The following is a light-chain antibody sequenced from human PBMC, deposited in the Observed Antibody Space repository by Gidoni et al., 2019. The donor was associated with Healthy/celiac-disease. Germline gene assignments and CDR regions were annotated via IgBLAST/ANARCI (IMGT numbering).Light chain of an antibody. CDR1: QSVSSY. J-gene: IGKJ2*01. CDR3: QKRSNWPMYT. CDR2: DAS. V-gene: IGKV3-11*01. Sequence: EIVLTQSQATLSLSPGERATLSCRASQSVSSYLAWYQQKPGQAPRLLIYDASNRATGIPARFSGSGSGTDFTLTISSLEPEDFAVYYCQKRSNWPMYTFGQGTKLEIK.